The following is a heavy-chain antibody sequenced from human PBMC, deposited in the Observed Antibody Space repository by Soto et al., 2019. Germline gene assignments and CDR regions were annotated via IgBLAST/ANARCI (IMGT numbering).Heavy chain of an antibody. D-gene: IGHD1-1*01. Sequence: GGSLRLSCAASGFTFDDYAMHWVRQAPGKGLEWVSGISWNSGSIDYADSVKGRFTISRDNAKNSLYLQMNSLRAEDTALYYCANDLAPLGAAVQLETGSACAFDIWGQGTMVTVSS. CDR1: GFTFDDYA. CDR3: ANDLAPLGAAVQLETGSACAFDI. CDR2: ISWNSGSI. J-gene: IGHJ3*02. V-gene: IGHV3-9*01.